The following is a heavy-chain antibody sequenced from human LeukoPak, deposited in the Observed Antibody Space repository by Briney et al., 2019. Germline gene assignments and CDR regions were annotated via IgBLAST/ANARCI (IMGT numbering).Heavy chain of an antibody. V-gene: IGHV3-33*03. CDR2: IFYDGITK. J-gene: IGHJ4*02. CDR3: ATDGPPEEVVSATFDY. D-gene: IGHD2-15*01. Sequence: PGRSLRLSCAASGLTFRTYGMHWVRQAPGKGLEWVAAIFYDGITKKYADSVKGRFTISRDNSKNTLYLQMNSLSAEDTAVYYCATDGPPEEVVSATFDYWGQGTLVTVSP. CDR1: GLTFRTYG.